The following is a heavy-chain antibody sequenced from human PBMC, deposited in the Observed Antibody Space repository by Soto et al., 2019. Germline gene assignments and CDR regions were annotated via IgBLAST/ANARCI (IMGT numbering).Heavy chain of an antibody. CDR2: INAGNGNT. D-gene: IGHD3-9*01. J-gene: IGHJ3*02. Sequence: GASVKVSCKASGYTFTSYAMHWVRQAPGQRLEGMGWINAGNGNTKYSQKFQGRVTITRDTSASTAYMELSSLRSEDTAVYYCARDEVYYDILTGYYIIEGVSAFDIWGQGTMVTVSS. CDR3: ARDEVYYDILTGYYIIEGVSAFDI. CDR1: GYTFTSYA. V-gene: IGHV1-3*01.